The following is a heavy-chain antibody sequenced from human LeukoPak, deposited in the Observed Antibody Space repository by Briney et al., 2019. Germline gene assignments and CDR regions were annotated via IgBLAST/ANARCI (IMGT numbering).Heavy chain of an antibody. D-gene: IGHD6-13*01. CDR1: GFTFSSYS. V-gene: IGHV3-48*01. Sequence: GGSLRLSCAASGFTFSSYSMNWVRQAPGKGLEWVSYISSSSSTIYYADSVKGRFTISRDNAKNSLYLQMNSLRAEDTAVYYCARLQQQLVPDYWGQGTLVTVSS. CDR3: ARLQQQLVPDY. J-gene: IGHJ4*02. CDR2: ISSSSSTI.